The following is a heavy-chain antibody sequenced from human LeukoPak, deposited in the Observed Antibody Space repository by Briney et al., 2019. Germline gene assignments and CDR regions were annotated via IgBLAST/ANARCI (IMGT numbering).Heavy chain of an antibody. D-gene: IGHD2-8*02. CDR3: ARDSTGWQANAYDV. CDR1: GFTFSTYN. Sequence: GGSLRLSCAASGFTFSTYNMNWVRQAPGKGLEWVSSISSSSSYIYYADSVKGRFTISRDNAKNSVYLEMNNLRVEDTAVYYCARDSTGWQANAYDVWGQGTMVTVSS. J-gene: IGHJ3*01. CDR2: ISSSSSYI. V-gene: IGHV3-21*01.